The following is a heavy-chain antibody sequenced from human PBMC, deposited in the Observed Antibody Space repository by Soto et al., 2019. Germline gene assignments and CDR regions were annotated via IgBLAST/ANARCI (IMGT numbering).Heavy chain of an antibody. CDR1: GFTFSSYG. J-gene: IGHJ6*02. V-gene: IGHV3-33*01. D-gene: IGHD6-6*01. CDR3: ARVSYSSSFMALYYYYYGMDV. Sequence: GGSLRLSCAASGFTFSSYGMHWVRQAPGKGLEWVAVIWYDGSNKYYADSVKGRFTISRDNSKNTLYLQMNSLRAEDTAVYYCARVSYSSSFMALYYYYYGMDVWGQGTTVTVSS. CDR2: IWYDGSNK.